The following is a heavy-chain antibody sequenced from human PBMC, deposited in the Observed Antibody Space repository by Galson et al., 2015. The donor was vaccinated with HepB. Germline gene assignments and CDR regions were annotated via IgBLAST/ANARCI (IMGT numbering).Heavy chain of an antibody. J-gene: IGHJ4*02. D-gene: IGHD6-13*01. CDR3: ARHGRTIAAAGHDC. CDR1: GGSISSSSYY. CDR2: IYYSGST. V-gene: IGHV4-39*01. Sequence: ETLSLTCTVSGGSISSSSYYWGWIRQPPGKGLEWIGSIYYSGSTYYNPSLKSRVTISVDTSKDQFSLKLSSVTAADTAVYYCARHGRTIAAAGHDCWGQGTLVTVSS.